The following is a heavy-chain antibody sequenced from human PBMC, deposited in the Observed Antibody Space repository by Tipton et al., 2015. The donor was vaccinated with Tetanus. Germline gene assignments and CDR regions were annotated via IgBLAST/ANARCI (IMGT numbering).Heavy chain of an antibody. CDR2: ISDVGDRT. J-gene: IGHJ4*02. Sequence: SLRLSCAASGFTFKNYAMHWVRQAPGRGLEWVAVISDVGDRTFYADSVKGRFTISRDNSKNTLYLQMNSLTTEDTATYYCTRQEDGIDYWGQGTPVTVSS. CDR3: TRQEDGIDY. D-gene: IGHD1-14*01. CDR1: GFTFKNYA. V-gene: IGHV3-30*04.